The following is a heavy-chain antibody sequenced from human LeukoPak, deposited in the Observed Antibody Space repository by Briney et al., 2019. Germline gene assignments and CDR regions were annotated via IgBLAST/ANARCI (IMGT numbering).Heavy chain of an antibody. CDR3: TRDRRDGYNYVVY. Sequence: SETLSLTCIVSGGSISPYYWSWIRQPPGKGLEWIGYISYSGSTNYNPSLKSRVTISVDTSKNQFSLKLNSVTAADTAVYFCTRDRRDGYNYVVYWGQGTLVTVSS. D-gene: IGHD5-24*01. CDR1: GGSISPYY. J-gene: IGHJ4*02. CDR2: ISYSGST. V-gene: IGHV4-59*01.